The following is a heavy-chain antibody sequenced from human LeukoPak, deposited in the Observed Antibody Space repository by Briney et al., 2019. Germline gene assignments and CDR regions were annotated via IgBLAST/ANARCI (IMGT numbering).Heavy chain of an antibody. CDR2: FNHSGST. D-gene: IGHD4-17*01. CDR1: GGSISSGDYY. Sequence: SETLSLTCTVSGGSISSGDYYWSWIRQPPGKGLEWIGEFNHSGSTNYNPSLKSRVTISVDTSKNQFSLKLSSVTAADTAVYYCASYGDYELAFDYWGQGTLVTVSS. CDR3: ASYGDYELAFDY. V-gene: IGHV4-39*07. J-gene: IGHJ4*02.